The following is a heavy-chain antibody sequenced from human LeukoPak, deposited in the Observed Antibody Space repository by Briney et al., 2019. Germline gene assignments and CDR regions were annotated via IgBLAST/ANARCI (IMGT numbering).Heavy chain of an antibody. CDR3: ARDKAAWYSSSWYYFDS. V-gene: IGHV3-48*01. J-gene: IGHJ4*02. D-gene: IGHD6-13*01. CDR1: GFSFSDYS. CDR2: ISSGSYTI. Sequence: GGSLRLSCAASGFSFSDYSMNWVRQAPGKGLEWVSYISSGSYTIYYADSVKGRFSISRDNAKRSLYLQMNNLRVEDTAVYYCARDKAAWYSSSWYYFDSWGQGTLVTVSS.